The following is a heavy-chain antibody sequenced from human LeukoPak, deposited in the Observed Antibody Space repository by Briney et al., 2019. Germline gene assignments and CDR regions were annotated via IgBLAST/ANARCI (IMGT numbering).Heavy chain of an antibody. CDR3: ARAPYSGYGYFVY. CDR2: IYYSGST. CDR1: GGSISSGGYY. Sequence: SETLSLTCTVSGGSISSGGYYWSWIRQHPGKGLEWIGYIYYSGSTYYNPSLKSRVTISVDTSKNQFSLKLSSVTAADTAVYYCARAPYSGYGYFVYWGQGTLVTVSS. D-gene: IGHD5-12*01. V-gene: IGHV4-31*03. J-gene: IGHJ4*02.